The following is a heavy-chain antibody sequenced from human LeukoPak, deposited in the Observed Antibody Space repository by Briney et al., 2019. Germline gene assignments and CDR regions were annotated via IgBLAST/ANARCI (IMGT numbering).Heavy chain of an antibody. Sequence: TGGSLRLSCVASGFTFSNYEMLWVRQGRGGGLEWVSAIGATGATYYADSVQGRFTISRDGAKNSVYLQMNSLGAGDTAAYFCARDLGTGTIYTNRFDPWGQGTLVTVSS. D-gene: IGHD1-7*01. J-gene: IGHJ5*02. CDR1: GFTFSNYE. V-gene: IGHV3-13*01. CDR2: IGATGAT. CDR3: ARDLGTGTIYTNRFDP.